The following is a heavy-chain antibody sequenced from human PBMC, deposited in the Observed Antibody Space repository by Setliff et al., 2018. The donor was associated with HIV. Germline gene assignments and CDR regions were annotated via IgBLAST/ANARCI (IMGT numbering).Heavy chain of an antibody. CDR3: ARGGLATGAFDI. CDR2: INPNSGGT. Sequence: ASVKVSCKASGYAFIGDYMHWVRQAPGQGLEWMGWINPNSGGTNFAQKFQGRVTMTRDTSISTAYMELSRLRSDDTAVYYCARGGLATGAFDIWGQGTMVTVSS. J-gene: IGHJ3*02. CDR1: GYAFIGDY. D-gene: IGHD5-12*01. V-gene: IGHV1-2*02.